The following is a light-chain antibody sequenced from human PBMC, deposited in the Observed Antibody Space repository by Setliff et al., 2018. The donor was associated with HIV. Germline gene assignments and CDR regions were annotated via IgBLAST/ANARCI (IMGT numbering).Light chain of an antibody. Sequence: QSALTQPASVSAAPGLAITISCTGTKSDVGGYNYVSWYLQESGKAPKLIMYDFTSRPSGISNRFSGSQSGNTASLTISGLRTEDEGTYYCTSYTSSDTYVFGTGTKVTVL. J-gene: IGLJ1*01. V-gene: IGLV2-14*03. CDR2: DFT. CDR3: TSYTSSDTYV. CDR1: KSDVGGYNY.